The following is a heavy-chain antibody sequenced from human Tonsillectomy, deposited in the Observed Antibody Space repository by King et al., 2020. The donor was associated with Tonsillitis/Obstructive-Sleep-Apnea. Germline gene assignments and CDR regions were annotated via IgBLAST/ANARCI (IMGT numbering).Heavy chain of an antibody. D-gene: IGHD5-12*01. J-gene: IGHJ3*02. CDR3: ASDPRGSPRNTFDI. CDR1: GGSISGDS. Sequence: PLQESGPGLVKPSETLSLTCTVSGGSISGDSWSWIRRPPGKGLDWSGYISYDGHTNYNPSLESRVTISVGPSKNQFSLKLNSMTAADTAVYYCASDPRGSPRNTFDIWGLGTMVTVSS. CDR2: ISYDGHT. V-gene: IGHV4-59*01.